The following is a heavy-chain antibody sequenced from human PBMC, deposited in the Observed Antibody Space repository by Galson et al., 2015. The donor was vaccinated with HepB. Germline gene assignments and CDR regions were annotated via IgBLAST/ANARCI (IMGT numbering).Heavy chain of an antibody. CDR3: ARDWDVVPAANDAFDI. D-gene: IGHD2-2*01. J-gene: IGHJ3*02. CDR1: GFTFSSYA. Sequence: SLRLSCAASGFTFSSYAMHWVRQAPGKGLEWVAVISYDGSNKYYADSVKGRFTISRDNSKNTLYLQMNSLRAEDTAVYYCARDWDVVPAANDAFDIWGQGTMVTVSS. V-gene: IGHV3-30-3*01. CDR2: ISYDGSNK.